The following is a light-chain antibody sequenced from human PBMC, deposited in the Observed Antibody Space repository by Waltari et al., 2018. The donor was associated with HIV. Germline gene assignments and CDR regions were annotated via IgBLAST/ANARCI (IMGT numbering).Light chain of an antibody. J-gene: IGLJ3*02. Sequence: QAVVTQPLSVSGTPGQWVTISCSGSSSDIGTNYVYCYRQASGTAPKLLIYRNTQRPSGVPDRFSGSKSGTSASLAISGLRSEDESHYYCAVWDDSLSGWVFGGGTKLTVL. CDR1: SSDIGTNY. CDR2: RNT. V-gene: IGLV1-47*01. CDR3: AVWDDSLSGWV.